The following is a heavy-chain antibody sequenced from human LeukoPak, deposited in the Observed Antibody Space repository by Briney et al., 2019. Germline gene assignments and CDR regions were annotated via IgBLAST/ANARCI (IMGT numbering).Heavy chain of an antibody. D-gene: IGHD6-19*01. CDR2: IYYSGST. CDR1: GGSISSYY. Sequence: SETLSLTCTVSGGSISSYYWSWIRQLPGKGLEWIGYIYYSGSTNYNPSLKSRVTISVDTSKNQFSLKLSSVTAADTAVYYCASNPTTYSSGWSWGAFDIWGQGTMVTVSS. CDR3: ASNPTTYSSGWSWGAFDI. J-gene: IGHJ3*02. V-gene: IGHV4-59*01.